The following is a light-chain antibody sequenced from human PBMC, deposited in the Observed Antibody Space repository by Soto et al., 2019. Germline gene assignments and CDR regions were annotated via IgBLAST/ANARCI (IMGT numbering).Light chain of an antibody. V-gene: IGKV3-15*01. Sequence: EMVMTQSPATLSVSPGERATLSCRASQSVSSNLAWYQQKPGQAPRLLIYGASTRATGVPARFSGSGSGTEFTLTISSLQSEDIAVYSCQHRSNWPRFTFGQGTKVDIK. CDR3: QHRSNWPRFT. CDR2: GAS. CDR1: QSVSSN. J-gene: IGKJ2*01.